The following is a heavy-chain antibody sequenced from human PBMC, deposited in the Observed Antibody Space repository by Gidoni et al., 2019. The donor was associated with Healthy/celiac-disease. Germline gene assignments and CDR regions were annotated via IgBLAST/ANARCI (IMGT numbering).Heavy chain of an antibody. V-gene: IGHV1-46*01. CDR3: ASDSSGYDGYYYYGMDV. D-gene: IGHD3-22*01. CDR2: INPSGGST. Sequence: QVQLVQSGAEVKKPGASVKVSCKASGYTFTSYYMHWVRQAPGQGLEWMGIINPSGGSTSYAQKFQGRVTMTRDTSTSTVYMELSSLRSEDTAVYYCASDSSGYDGYYYYGMDVWGQGTTVTVSS. J-gene: IGHJ6*02. CDR1: GYTFTSYY.